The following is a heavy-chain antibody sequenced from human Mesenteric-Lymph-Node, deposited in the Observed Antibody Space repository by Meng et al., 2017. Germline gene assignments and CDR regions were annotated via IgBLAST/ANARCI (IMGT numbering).Heavy chain of an antibody. J-gene: IGHJ6*02. CDR2: IKQDGSEK. CDR3: ARDSPIQLSGSGMDV. D-gene: IGHD5-18*01. Sequence: GESLKISCAASGFTFSSYWMSWVRQAPGKGLEWVANIKQDGSEKYYVESVKGRFTISRDNAKNSLYLQMNSLRAEETAVYYCARDSPIQLSGSGMDVWGQGTTVTVSS. CDR1: GFTFSSYW. V-gene: IGHV3-7*01.